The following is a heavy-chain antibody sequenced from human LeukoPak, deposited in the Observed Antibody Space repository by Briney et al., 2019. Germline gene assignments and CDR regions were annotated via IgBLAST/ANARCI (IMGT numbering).Heavy chain of an antibody. J-gene: IGHJ4*02. Sequence: ASVKVSCKASGFMFISSAMQWVRQARGQRPEWIGWIVVGSGDTKYARKFQQRVTITTDLSTSTAYMELSSLRSEDTAVYYCARGPITMVRGVIRFDYWGQGTLVTVSS. CDR2: IVVGSGDT. V-gene: IGHV1-58*02. D-gene: IGHD3-10*01. CDR1: GFMFISSA. CDR3: ARGPITMVRGVIRFDY.